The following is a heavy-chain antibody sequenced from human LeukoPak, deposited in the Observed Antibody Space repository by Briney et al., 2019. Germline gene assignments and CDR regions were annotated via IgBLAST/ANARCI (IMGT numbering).Heavy chain of an antibody. CDR3: AKGQLARS. J-gene: IGHJ5*02. CDR1: GGSISSSSYY. V-gene: IGHV4-39*07. Sequence: SETLSLTCTVSGGSISSSSYYWGWIRQPPGKGLEWIGSIYYSGSTYYNPSLKSRVTITVDRSKNQFSLKLSSVTAADTAVYYCAKGQLARSWGQGTLVTVSS. CDR2: IYYSGST. D-gene: IGHD6-13*01.